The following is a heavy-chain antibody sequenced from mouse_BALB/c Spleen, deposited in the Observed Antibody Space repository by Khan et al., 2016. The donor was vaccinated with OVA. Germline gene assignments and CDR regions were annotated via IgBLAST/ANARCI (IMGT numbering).Heavy chain of an antibody. CDR3: ARFHGGY. CDR1: GYTFTDYV. CDR2: INTYTGEP. J-gene: IGHJ2*01. V-gene: IGHV9-3-1*01. Sequence: QIQLVQSGPELKKPGETVKISCKASGYTFTDYVMNWVKQAPGKGLRWMGWINTYTGEPTYADDFKGRFAFSLETSASTAYLQINNLKNEETATYFWARFHGGYWGQGTTLTVSS.